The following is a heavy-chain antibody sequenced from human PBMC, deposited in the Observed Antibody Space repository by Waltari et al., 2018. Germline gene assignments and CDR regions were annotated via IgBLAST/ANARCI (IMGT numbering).Heavy chain of an antibody. Sequence: QLQLQESGPGLVKPSETLSLTCTVSGGSISSSSYYWGWIRQPPGKGLEWIGSIYYSVSTYFNPSLKRRVTISVDTSKNQFSLKLSSVTAADTAVYYCARGIQGIVGATRAFDIWGQGTMVTVSS. D-gene: IGHD1-26*01. V-gene: IGHV4-39*07. CDR1: GGSISSSSYY. CDR2: IYYSVST. CDR3: ARGIQGIVGATRAFDI. J-gene: IGHJ3*02.